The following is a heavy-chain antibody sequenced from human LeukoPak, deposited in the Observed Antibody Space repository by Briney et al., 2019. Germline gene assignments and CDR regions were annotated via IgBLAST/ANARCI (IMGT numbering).Heavy chain of an antibody. J-gene: IGHJ5*02. CDR1: GGSISSYY. CDR2: IYYSGST. V-gene: IGHV4-59*12. D-gene: IGHD3-10*01. Sequence: SETLSLTCTVSGGSISSYYWSWIRQPPGKGLEWIGYIYYSGSTNYNPSLKSRVTILVDTSKNQFSLKLSSVTAADTAVYYCARREALLWFGSFNWFDPWGQGTLVTVSS. CDR3: ARREALLWFGSFNWFDP.